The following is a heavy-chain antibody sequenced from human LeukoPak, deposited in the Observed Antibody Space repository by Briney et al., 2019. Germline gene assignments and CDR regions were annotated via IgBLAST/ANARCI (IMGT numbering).Heavy chain of an antibody. CDR1: GFTFNTYN. V-gene: IGHV3-21*01. J-gene: IGHJ6*04. CDR3: AELGITMIGGV. D-gene: IGHD3-10*02. CDR2: ISSSSSYI. Sequence: GESLRLSCVASGFTFNTYNMNWVRQAPGKGLEWVSCISSSSSYIYYADSVKGRFTISRDNAKNSLYLQMNSLRAEDTAVYYCAELGITMIGGVWGKGTTVTISS.